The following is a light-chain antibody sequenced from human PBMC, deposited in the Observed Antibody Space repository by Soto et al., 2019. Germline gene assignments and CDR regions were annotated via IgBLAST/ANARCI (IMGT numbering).Light chain of an antibody. CDR2: TTS. J-gene: IGKJ3*01. Sequence: EIVLTQSPGTLSLSPGERATLSCTASQSVTSSCLAWYQRKPGQAPRLFIHTTSTRATDIPDRFSGSGSGTDFTLTISRLEPEDFAVYYCQQCGGSPLFSFGPGTRVDI. CDR3: QQCGGSPLFS. V-gene: IGKV3-20*01. CDR1: QSVTSSC.